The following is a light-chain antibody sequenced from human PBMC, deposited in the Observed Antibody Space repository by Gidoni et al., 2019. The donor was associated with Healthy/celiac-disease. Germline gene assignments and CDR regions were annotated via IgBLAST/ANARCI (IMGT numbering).Light chain of an antibody. CDR3: QQYNSYSPT. V-gene: IGKV1-5*03. CDR1: QSIRSR. CDR2: NAS. J-gene: IGKJ2*01. Sequence: DIQMTQSPSILSASVGDRVTITCRASQSIRSRLAWYQQKPGKAPKLLTYNASSLESGVPSRFSGSGSGTEFTRTISSLQPDDFATYYCQQYNSYSPTFGQGTKLEIK.